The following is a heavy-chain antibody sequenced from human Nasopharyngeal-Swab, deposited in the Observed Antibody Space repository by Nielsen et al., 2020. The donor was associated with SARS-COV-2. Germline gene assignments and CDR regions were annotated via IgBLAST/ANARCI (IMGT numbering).Heavy chain of an antibody. J-gene: IGHJ4*02. D-gene: IGHD2-2*01. CDR3: ARIEACSSTSCYDYFDY. Sequence: WIRQPPGKGLEWIGEINHSGSTNYNPSLKSRVTISVDTSKNQFSLKLSSVTAADTAVYYCARIEACSSTSCYDYFDYWGQGTLVTVSS. V-gene: IGHV4-34*01. CDR2: INHSGST.